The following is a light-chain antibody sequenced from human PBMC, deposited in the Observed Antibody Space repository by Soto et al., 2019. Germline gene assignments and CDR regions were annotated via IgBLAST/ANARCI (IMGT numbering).Light chain of an antibody. V-gene: IGLV2-14*01. Sequence: QSALTQPASVSGSPGQSITISCTGTNSDIGAYNYVSWYQQHPGRAPKLMIYEVSNRPSGVSNRFSGSKSANTASLTISGLQAEDEADYYCSSFTSSNSQVFGGGTKLTVL. J-gene: IGLJ3*02. CDR1: NSDIGAYNY. CDR2: EVS. CDR3: SSFTSSNSQV.